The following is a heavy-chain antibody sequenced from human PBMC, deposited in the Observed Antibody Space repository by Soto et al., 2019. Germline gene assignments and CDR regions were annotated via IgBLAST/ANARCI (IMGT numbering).Heavy chain of an antibody. CDR1: GYGFTNND. J-gene: IGHJ5*02. V-gene: IGHV1-8*01. CDR3: ARIATFGSLNWFEP. CDR2: MNPGSGDT. D-gene: IGHD3-16*01. Sequence: ASVKVSCTASGYGFTNNDVSWVRQASGQGLEWMGSMNPGSGDTAYAQTFQGRVTMTRDISIATAYLEVGSLRSDDTAIYYGARIATFGSLNWFEPWGQGTLVTVSA.